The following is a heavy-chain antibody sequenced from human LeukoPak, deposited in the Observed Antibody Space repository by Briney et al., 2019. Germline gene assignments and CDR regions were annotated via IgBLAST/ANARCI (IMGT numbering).Heavy chain of an antibody. CDR1: GFTFSSYA. V-gene: IGHV3-23*01. Sequence: GGSLRLSCAASGFTFSSYAMSWVRQAPGKGLEWVSAISGSGGSTYYADSVKGRFTISRDNARNSLYLQMNSLRAEDTALYYCARDGDTVLTRGYYYYMDVWGKGTTVTVSS. J-gene: IGHJ6*03. D-gene: IGHD4-23*01. CDR2: ISGSGGST. CDR3: ARDGDTVLTRGYYYYMDV.